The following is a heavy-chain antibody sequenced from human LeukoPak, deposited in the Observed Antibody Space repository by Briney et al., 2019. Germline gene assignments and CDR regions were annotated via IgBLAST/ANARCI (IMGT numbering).Heavy chain of an antibody. CDR3: ARAVYYYDSSGYYSAFDY. CDR1: GGTFSSYV. D-gene: IGHD3-22*01. Sequence: SVKVSCKASGGTFSSYVINWVRQAPGQGLEWMGGIIPIFGTANYAQKFQGRVTITADKSTSTAYMELSSLRSEDTAVYYCARAVYYYDSSGYYSAFDYWGQGTLVTVSS. V-gene: IGHV1-69*06. CDR2: IIPIFGTA. J-gene: IGHJ4*02.